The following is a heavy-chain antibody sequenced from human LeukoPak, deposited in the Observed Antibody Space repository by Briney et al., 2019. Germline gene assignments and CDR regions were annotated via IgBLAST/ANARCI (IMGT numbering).Heavy chain of an antibody. J-gene: IGHJ5*02. CDR3: AKDLETLHYYDSPWFDP. CDR1: GGSISSSSYY. D-gene: IGHD3-22*01. V-gene: IGHV4-39*02. Sequence: SETLSLTCTVSGGSISSSSYYWGWIRQPPGKGLEWIGSIYYSGSTYYNPSLKSRVTISVDTSKNQFSLKPSSVTAADTAVYYCAKDLETLHYYDSPWFDPWGQGTLVTVSS. CDR2: IYYSGST.